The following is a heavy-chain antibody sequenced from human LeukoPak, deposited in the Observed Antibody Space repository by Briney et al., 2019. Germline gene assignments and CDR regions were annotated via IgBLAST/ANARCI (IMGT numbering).Heavy chain of an antibody. J-gene: IGHJ4*02. V-gene: IGHV3-30*04. Sequence: GGSLRLSCAASGFTFSSYAMHWVRQAPGKGLEWVAVISYDGSSKYYADSVKGRFTISRDNSKNTLYLQMNSLRAEDTAVYYCARVSRFSGIAVADLDYWGQGTLVTVSS. CDR1: GFTFSSYA. D-gene: IGHD6-19*01. CDR3: ARVSRFSGIAVADLDY. CDR2: ISYDGSSK.